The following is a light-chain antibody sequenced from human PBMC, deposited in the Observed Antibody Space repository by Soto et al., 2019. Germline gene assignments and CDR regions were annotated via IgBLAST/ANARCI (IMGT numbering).Light chain of an antibody. Sequence: DIQMTQSPSTLSASGGDRVTITCRASQSINNWLAWYQQKPGKAPKLFIFKASTLEIGVPSRFSGSGSGTDFSLSISSLQPDDFATYYCQQYESFPRTFGQGTKVEIK. J-gene: IGKJ1*01. CDR3: QQYESFPRT. CDR2: KAS. V-gene: IGKV1-5*03. CDR1: QSINNW.